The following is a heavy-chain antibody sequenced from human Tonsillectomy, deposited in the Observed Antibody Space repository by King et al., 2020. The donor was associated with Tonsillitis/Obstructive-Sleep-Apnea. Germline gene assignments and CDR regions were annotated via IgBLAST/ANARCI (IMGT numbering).Heavy chain of an antibody. V-gene: IGHV3-23*04. CDR3: AKISSYSSGWYEGQFDY. CDR1: GFTFSSYA. CDR2: ISGSGGGT. J-gene: IGHJ4*02. D-gene: IGHD6-19*01. Sequence: VQLVESGGGLVQPGGSLRLSCAASGFTFSSYAMTWVRQAPGKGLKWVSAISGSGGGTYSADSVMGRFTISRDNSKNILYLQLNTLRAEDTAVYYCAKISSYSSGWYEGQFDYWGRGTLVTVSS.